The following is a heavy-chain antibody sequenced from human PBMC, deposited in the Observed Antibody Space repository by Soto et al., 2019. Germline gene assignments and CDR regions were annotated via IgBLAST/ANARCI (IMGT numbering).Heavy chain of an antibody. CDR2: INPNSGGT. CDR1: GYTFTGYY. Sequence: GASVKVSCKASGYTFTGYYMHWVRQAPGQGPEWMGWINPNSGGTNYAQKFQGRVTMTRDTSVGTAYMELSRLRSDDTAVYYCARLHRVVPAAGAYGMDVWGQGTTVTVSS. J-gene: IGHJ6*02. CDR3: ARLHRVVPAAGAYGMDV. D-gene: IGHD2-2*01. V-gene: IGHV1-2*02.